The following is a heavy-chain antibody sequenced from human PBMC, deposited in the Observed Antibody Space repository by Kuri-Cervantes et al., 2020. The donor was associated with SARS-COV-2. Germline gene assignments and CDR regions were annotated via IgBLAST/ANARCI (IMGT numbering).Heavy chain of an antibody. J-gene: IGHJ6*03. CDR3: ARSPLNYYYMDV. Sequence: KVSCKGSGYSFTSYWTGWVRQMPGKGLEWMGIIYPGDSDTRYSPSFQGQVTISADKSISTAYLQWGSLKASDTAMYYCARSPLNYYYMDVWGKGTTVTVSS. CDR2: IYPGDSDT. CDR1: GYSFTSYW. V-gene: IGHV5-51*01.